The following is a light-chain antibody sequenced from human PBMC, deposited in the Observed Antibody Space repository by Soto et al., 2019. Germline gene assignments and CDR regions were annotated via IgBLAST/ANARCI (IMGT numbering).Light chain of an antibody. V-gene: IGLV2-8*01. CDR2: EVN. CDR1: SSDVGGYNY. Sequence: QSALTHPPSASGSTGQSVTISCTGASSDVGGYNYVSWYQQHPGKVPKLMVYEVNKRPSGVPDRFSGSKSGNTASLTVSGLQAEAEADYYCTSYAGGNNVFGTGIKVTV. J-gene: IGLJ1*01. CDR3: TSYAGGNNV.